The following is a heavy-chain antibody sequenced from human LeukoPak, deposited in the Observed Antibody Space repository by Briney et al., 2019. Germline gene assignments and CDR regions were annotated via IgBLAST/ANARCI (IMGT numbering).Heavy chain of an antibody. CDR2: IHTGGNS. CDR3: VKNYYGSGITTDY. CDR1: GFTVRSNY. D-gene: IGHD3-10*01. J-gene: IGHJ4*02. V-gene: IGHV3-53*01. Sequence: GSLRLSCAASGFTVRSNYMTWVRQAPGKGLGWVSVIHTGGNSDYADSVKGRFTISRDNSKNTLFLQMNSLRAEDTAFYYCVKNYYGSGITTDYWGRGILVTVSS.